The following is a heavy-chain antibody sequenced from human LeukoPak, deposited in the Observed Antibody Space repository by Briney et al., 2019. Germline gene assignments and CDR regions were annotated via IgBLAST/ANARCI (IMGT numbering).Heavy chain of an antibody. J-gene: IGHJ4*02. D-gene: IGHD6-25*01. CDR3: AGSPLSVSGYLEC. CDR1: GFTFSSYA. Sequence: PGGSLRLSCAASGFTFSSYAMSWVRQAPGKGLEWVSAISGSGGSTYYADSVKGRFTISRDNSKNTLYLQMNSLRAEDTAVYYCAGSPLSVSGYLECWGQGALVTVSS. V-gene: IGHV3-23*01. CDR2: ISGSGGST.